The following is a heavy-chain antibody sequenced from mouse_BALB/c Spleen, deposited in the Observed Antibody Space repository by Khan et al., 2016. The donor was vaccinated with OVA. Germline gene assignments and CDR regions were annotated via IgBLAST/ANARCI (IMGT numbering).Heavy chain of an antibody. D-gene: IGHD3-2*02. CDR2: IYPGSGYI. CDR3: ARAGYGGFAH. J-gene: IGHJ3*01. CDR1: GYTFADFL. V-gene: IGHV1-77*01. Sequence: QVQLQQSGPELVKPGASVRMSCRASGYTFADFLISWLKQRPGQGLEWIGEIYPGSGYIYYNEKFKGKATLTSDTSSNTVYMQLSSLTSEDSAVYFCARAGYGGFAHWGQGTLVTVSA.